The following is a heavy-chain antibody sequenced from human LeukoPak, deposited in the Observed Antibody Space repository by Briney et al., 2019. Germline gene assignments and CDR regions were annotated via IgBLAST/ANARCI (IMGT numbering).Heavy chain of an antibody. Sequence: ASVKVSCQASGYTFTSYGITWVRQAPGQGLEWMGWISAYNGNTNHAQKVQGRVTMTTDTSTSTAYMELRSLTSDDTAVYYCAREGGWGSSWFDPWGQGTLVTVSS. J-gene: IGHJ5*02. V-gene: IGHV1-18*01. CDR3: AREGGWGSSWFDP. D-gene: IGHD3-16*01. CDR2: ISAYNGNT. CDR1: GYTFTSYG.